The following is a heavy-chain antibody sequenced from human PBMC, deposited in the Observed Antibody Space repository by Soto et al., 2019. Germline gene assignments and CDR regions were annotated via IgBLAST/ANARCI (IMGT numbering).Heavy chain of an antibody. CDR3: APRVGQQLITFEY. Sequence: GESLKISCKGSGYSFTSHWISWVRQMSGKGLEWMGRIDPSDSDTNYSPSFQGQVTISADKSISTAYLQWSSLRASDTAMYYCAPRVGQQLITFEYWGKGTLVTV. CDR2: IDPSDSDT. CDR1: GYSFTSHW. J-gene: IGHJ4*02. D-gene: IGHD6-13*01. V-gene: IGHV5-10-1*01.